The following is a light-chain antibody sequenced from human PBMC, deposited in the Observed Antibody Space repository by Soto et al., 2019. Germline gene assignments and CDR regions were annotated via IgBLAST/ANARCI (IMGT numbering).Light chain of an antibody. CDR2: SNN. Sequence: QSVLTQPPSASGTPGQRVTISCSGSSSNIGSNYVYWYQQLLGTAPKLLIYSNNQRPSGVPDRFSGSKSGTSASLAISGLRSEDEADYYCAAWDDSLSAVVFGGGTKLTVL. V-gene: IGLV1-47*02. CDR1: SSNIGSNY. CDR3: AAWDDSLSAVV. J-gene: IGLJ2*01.